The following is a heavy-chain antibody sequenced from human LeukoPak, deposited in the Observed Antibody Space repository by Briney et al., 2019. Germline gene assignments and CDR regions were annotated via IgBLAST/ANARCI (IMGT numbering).Heavy chain of an antibody. CDR2: ISSSSSTI. CDR3: ARDQFNDFWSGYYRAADAFDI. D-gene: IGHD3-3*01. Sequence: GGSLRLSCAASGFTFSSYSMNWVRQAPGKGLEWVSYISSSSSTIYYADSVKGRFTISRDNAKNSLYLQMNSLRADDTAVYYCARDQFNDFWSGYYRAADAFDIWGQGTMVTVSS. CDR1: GFTFSSYS. V-gene: IGHV3-48*01. J-gene: IGHJ3*02.